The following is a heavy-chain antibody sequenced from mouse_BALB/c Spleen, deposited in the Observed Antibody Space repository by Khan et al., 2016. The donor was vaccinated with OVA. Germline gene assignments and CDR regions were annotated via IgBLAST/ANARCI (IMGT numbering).Heavy chain of an antibody. CDR1: GDSITSGY. D-gene: IGHD2-14*01. J-gene: IGHJ3*01. Sequence: EVQLQESGPSLVKPSQTLSLTCSVTGDSITSGYWSWIRKFPGNKLEYMGYMIYSGNTYYTPSLKSRISITRHTSNIQDYLHLNSRTTEDTATYYCARSTYRYAFAYWDQGTLVTVAA. V-gene: IGHV3-8*02. CDR3: ARSTYRYAFAY. CDR2: MIYSGNT.